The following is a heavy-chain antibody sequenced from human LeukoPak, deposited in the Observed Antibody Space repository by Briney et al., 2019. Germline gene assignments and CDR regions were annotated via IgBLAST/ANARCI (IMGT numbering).Heavy chain of an antibody. V-gene: IGHV1-46*01. Sequence: GASVKVSCKASGYTFTSYYMHWVRQAPGQGLGWMGIINPSGGSTSYAQKFQGRVTMTRDTSTSTVYMELSSLRSEDTAVYYCARDGPDETGPHWYFDLWGRGTLVTVSS. CDR1: GYTFTSYY. CDR3: ARDGPDETGPHWYFDL. D-gene: IGHD7-27*01. J-gene: IGHJ2*01. CDR2: INPSGGST.